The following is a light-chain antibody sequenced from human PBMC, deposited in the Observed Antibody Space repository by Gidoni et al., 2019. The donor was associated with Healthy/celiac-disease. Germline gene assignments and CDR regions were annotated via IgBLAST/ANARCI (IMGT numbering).Light chain of an antibody. CDR2: RNN. CDR3: AAWDYSLIVRV. Sequence: SVFTHTPSASAAPGTRVTISCSGSSSNIGSNYVYWYPQLPGTTPKLLIYRNNQRPSGVPDRFSGSKSGTSASLAISGLRSEYEADYYCAAWDYSLIVRVFGGGTKLTVL. V-gene: IGLV1-47*01. CDR1: SSNIGSNY. J-gene: IGLJ3*02.